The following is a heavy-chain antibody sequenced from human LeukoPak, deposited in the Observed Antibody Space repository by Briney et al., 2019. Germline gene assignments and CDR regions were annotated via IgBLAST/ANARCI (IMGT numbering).Heavy chain of an antibody. CDR3: ARADTMFDAFDI. V-gene: IGHV4-59*01. Sequence: TSETLSLTCTVSGGSISSYYWSWIRQPPGKGLEWIGYIYYSGSTNYNPSLKSRVTISVDTSKNQFSLKLSSVTAADTAVYYCARADTMFDAFDIWGQGTMVTVSS. D-gene: IGHD3-10*02. CDR2: IYYSGST. CDR1: GGSISSYY. J-gene: IGHJ3*02.